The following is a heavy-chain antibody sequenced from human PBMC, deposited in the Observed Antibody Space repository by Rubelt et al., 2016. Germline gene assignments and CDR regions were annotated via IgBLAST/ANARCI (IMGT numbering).Heavy chain of an antibody. V-gene: IGHV3-15*01. Sequence: PVKGRFTISRDDSKNTLYLQMNSLKTEDTAVYYCTTDPCGDYYYYGMDVWGQGTTVTVSS. D-gene: IGHD4-17*01. J-gene: IGHJ6*02. CDR3: TTDPCGDYYYYGMDV.